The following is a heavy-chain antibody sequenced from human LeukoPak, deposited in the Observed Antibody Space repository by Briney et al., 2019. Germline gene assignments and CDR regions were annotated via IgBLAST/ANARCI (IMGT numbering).Heavy chain of an antibody. V-gene: IGHV4-30-4*07. J-gene: IGHJ4*02. CDR2: IYYSGTT. D-gene: IGHD3-9*01. CDR3: AREYKYYDILTGYPRHFDY. CDR1: GGSISSGGYS. Sequence: SQTLSLTCAVSGGSISSGGYSWTWIRQPPGKGLECIGHIYYSGTTYYNPSLKSRVTISLDTSKNQFSLKVSSVTAADTAVYYCAREYKYYDILTGYPRHFDYWGQGTLVTVSS.